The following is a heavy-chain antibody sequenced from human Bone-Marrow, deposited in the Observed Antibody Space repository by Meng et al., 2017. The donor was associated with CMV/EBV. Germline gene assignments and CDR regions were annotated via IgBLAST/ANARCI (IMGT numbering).Heavy chain of an antibody. J-gene: IGHJ6*02. D-gene: IGHD2-21*02. CDR3: ATDLDFYHYYYGMDV. V-gene: IGHV3-15*01. CDR1: GFTFSSYG. Sequence: LSLTCAASGFTFSSYGMHWVRQAPGKGLEWVGRIKTTIAGGTTAYAAPVQGRFSISRDDSKNTLYLQMNSLKTEDTAVYFCATDLDFYHYYYGMDVWGQGTTVTVSS. CDR2: IKTTIAGGTT.